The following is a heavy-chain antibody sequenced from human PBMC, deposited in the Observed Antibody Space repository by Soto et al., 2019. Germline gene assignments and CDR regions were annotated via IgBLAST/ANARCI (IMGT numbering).Heavy chain of an antibody. J-gene: IGHJ6*02. CDR2: ISYDGSNK. Sequence: QVQLVESGGGVVQPGRSLRLSCAASGFTFSSYAMHWVRQAPGKGLEWVAVISYDGSNKYYADSVKGRFTISRDNSKNTLHLQMNSLRAEDTAVYYCARDQIAAAGAYYYGMDVWGQGTTVTVSS. V-gene: IGHV3-30-3*01. CDR3: ARDQIAAAGAYYYGMDV. CDR1: GFTFSSYA. D-gene: IGHD6-13*01.